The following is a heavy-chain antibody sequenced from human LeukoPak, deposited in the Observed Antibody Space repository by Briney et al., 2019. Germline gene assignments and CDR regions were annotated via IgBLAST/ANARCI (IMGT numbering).Heavy chain of an antibody. V-gene: IGHV3-30*02. CDR2: IRFDGSNK. J-gene: IGHJ4*02. D-gene: IGHD3-16*01. CDR3: ANVSGGSNY. Sequence: GGSLRLSCAASGFTFSSDGMHWVRQAPGKRLERVAFIRFDGSNKNYADSVKGRFTIPRNNSKNTPYLQMTSLTAEDTAVYYCANVSGGSNYWGQGTLVTVSS. CDR1: GFTFSSDG.